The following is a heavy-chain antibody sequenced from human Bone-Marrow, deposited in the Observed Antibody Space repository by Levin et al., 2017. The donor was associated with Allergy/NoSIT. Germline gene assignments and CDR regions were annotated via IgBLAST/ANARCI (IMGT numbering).Heavy chain of an antibody. CDR2: ISYDGSNK. D-gene: IGHD3-10*01. V-gene: IGHV3-30*18. J-gene: IGHJ6*02. CDR3: AKVPWTRGIYYYYYDMDV. CDR1: GFTFRSHG. Sequence: SCAASGFTFRSHGMHWVRQAPGKGLEWVAVISYDGSNKYYADSVKGRFAISRDNSKNTLYLQMNGLRAEDTAVYYCAKVPWTRGIYYYYYDMDVWGQGTTVTVSS.